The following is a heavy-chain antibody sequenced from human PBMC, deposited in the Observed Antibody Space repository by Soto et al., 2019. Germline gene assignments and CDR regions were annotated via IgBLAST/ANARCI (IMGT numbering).Heavy chain of an antibody. CDR3: VRGPHSYGT. V-gene: IGHV3-53*02. CDR1: GFAVSSNY. Sequence: EVQLVETGGGSIQPGGSLRLSCAASGFAVSSNYMNWIRQPPGKGLEWVSLLYSDGSTFYADSVKGRFTISRDNSKNTLFLQMNSLRAEDTAVYYCVRGPHSYGTWGRGTLVTVSS. J-gene: IGHJ5*02. CDR2: LYSDGST. D-gene: IGHD5-18*01.